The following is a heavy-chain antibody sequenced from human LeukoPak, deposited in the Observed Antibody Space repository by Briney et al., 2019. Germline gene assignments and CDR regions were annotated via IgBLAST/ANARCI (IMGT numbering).Heavy chain of an antibody. CDR2: IYFSGST. CDR1: GGSISSYY. J-gene: IGHJ4*02. CDR3: AGHYYYVSSGLFHY. D-gene: IGHD3-22*01. V-gene: IGHV4-59*01. Sequence: PSETLSLTCTVSGGSISSYYWSWIRQPPGKGLEWIGYIYFSGSTNSNPSLKSRVTISVDTSKNQFSLKLSSVTAADTAVYYCAGHYYYVSSGLFHYWGQGTLVTVSS.